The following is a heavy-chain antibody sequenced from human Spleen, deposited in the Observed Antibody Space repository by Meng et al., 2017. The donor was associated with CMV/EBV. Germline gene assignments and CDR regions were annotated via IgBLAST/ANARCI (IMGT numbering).Heavy chain of an antibody. Sequence: TFSSYAISWVRQAPGQGLEWMGWINPNSGGTNYAQKFQGRVAMTRDTSISTAYMELSRPRSDDTAVYYCARPIGPSRDYYYGMDVWGQGTTVTVSS. V-gene: IGHV1-2*02. D-gene: IGHD2/OR15-2a*01. J-gene: IGHJ6*02. CDR3: ARPIGPSRDYYYGMDV. CDR1: TFSSYA. CDR2: INPNSGGT.